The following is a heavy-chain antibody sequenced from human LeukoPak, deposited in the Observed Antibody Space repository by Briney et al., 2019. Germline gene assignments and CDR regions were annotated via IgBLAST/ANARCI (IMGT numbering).Heavy chain of an antibody. CDR2: INLSGST. CDR3: ARERQRGYSSGWYGY. V-gene: IGHV4-34*01. D-gene: IGHD6-19*01. Sequence: SETLSLTCAVYGGSFSGYYWSWIRQPPGKGLEWIGEINLSGSTNYNPSLKSRVTISVDTSKNQFSLKLSSVTAADTAVYYCARERQRGYSSGWYGYWGQGTLVTVSS. J-gene: IGHJ4*02. CDR1: GGSFSGYY.